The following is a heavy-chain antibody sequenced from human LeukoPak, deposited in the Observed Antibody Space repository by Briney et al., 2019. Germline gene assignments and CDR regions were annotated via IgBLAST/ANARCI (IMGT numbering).Heavy chain of an antibody. V-gene: IGHV1-18*01. CDR2: ISAYNGNT. Sequence: ASVKVSCKASGYTFTNYGISWVRQAPGQGLEWMGWISAYNGNTNYAQKFRGRVTMTTDTSTSTAYMELRSLRSDDTAVYYCARSIYCSGGSCYGEFDYWGQGTLVTVSS. CDR1: GYTFTNYG. D-gene: IGHD2-15*01. J-gene: IGHJ4*02. CDR3: ARSIYCSGGSCYGEFDY.